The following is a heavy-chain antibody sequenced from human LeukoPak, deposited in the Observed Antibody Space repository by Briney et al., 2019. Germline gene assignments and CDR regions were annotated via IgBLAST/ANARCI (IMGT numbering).Heavy chain of an antibody. CDR3: ARSTGDCSGGTCYSDFDC. V-gene: IGHV3-30*01. D-gene: IGHD2-15*01. J-gene: IGHJ4*02. Sequence: GGSLRLSCAASGFSFSYYAMHWVRQAPGKGLERVAVISNNGTNKYYADSVKGRFTISRDNSKNTLYLQMNSLRAEDTAVYYCARSTGDCSGGTCYSDFDCWGQGTLVTVSS. CDR2: ISNNGTNK. CDR1: GFSFSYYA.